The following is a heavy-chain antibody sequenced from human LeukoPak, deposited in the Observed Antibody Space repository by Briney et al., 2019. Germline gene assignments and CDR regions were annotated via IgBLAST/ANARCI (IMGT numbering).Heavy chain of an antibody. CDR1: GFTFSSYS. Sequence: GGSLRLSCAASGFTFSSYSMNWVRQAPGKGLEWVSYISSSSSTIYYADSVKGRFTISRENAKNSLYLQMNSLRAGDTAVYYCARVRGTTGTTRDDAFDIWGQGTMVTVSS. CDR3: ARVRGTTGTTRDDAFDI. V-gene: IGHV3-48*01. D-gene: IGHD1-1*01. J-gene: IGHJ3*02. CDR2: ISSSSSTI.